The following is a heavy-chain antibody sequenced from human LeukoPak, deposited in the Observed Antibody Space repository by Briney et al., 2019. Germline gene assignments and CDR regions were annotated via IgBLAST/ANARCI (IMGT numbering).Heavy chain of an antibody. Sequence: ASVKVSCKASGYSFTDCYVHWVRQAPGQGLEWMGCINPNSGDTNYAQKFQGRVTMTRDTSITTAYMELSRLSSDDTAMYYCARVPDYGGEDLDYWGQGTLVTVSS. D-gene: IGHD4-23*01. CDR3: ARVPDYGGEDLDY. V-gene: IGHV1-2*02. J-gene: IGHJ4*02. CDR2: INPNSGDT. CDR1: GYSFTDCY.